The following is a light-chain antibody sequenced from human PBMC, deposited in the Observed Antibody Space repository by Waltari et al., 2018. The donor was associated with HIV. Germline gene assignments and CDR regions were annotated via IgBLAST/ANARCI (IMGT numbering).Light chain of an antibody. Sequence: QSALTQPPSASGSPGQSVTFSCTGTSSDVGGYNFVSWYQQHPGKAPKLMIYEVTKRPSGVPDRFSGPKSGNTASLTVSGLQAEDEADYYCSSYAGSNNLLFGGGTRLTVL. V-gene: IGLV2-8*01. CDR1: SSDVGGYNF. CDR3: SSYAGSNNLL. J-gene: IGLJ2*01. CDR2: EVT.